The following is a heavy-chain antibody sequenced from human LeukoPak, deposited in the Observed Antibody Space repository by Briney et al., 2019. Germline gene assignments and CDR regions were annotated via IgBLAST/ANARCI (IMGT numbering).Heavy chain of an antibody. CDR1: GYTFTGYY. Sequence: PGASVKVSCKASGYTFTGYYMHWVRQAPGQGLEWMGWINPNSGGTNYAQKFQGRVTMTRDTSISTAYMELSSLRSEDTAVYYCARDLEDIVVVPAAMGYYYYGMDVWGQGTTVTVSS. J-gene: IGHJ6*02. D-gene: IGHD2-2*01. CDR2: INPNSGGT. V-gene: IGHV1-2*02. CDR3: ARDLEDIVVVPAAMGYYYYGMDV.